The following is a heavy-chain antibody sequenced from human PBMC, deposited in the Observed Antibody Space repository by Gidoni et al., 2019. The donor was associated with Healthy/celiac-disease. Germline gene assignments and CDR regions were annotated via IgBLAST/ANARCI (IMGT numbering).Heavy chain of an antibody. V-gene: IGHV4-59*01. CDR2: IYYSGST. CDR3: ARWVSTSCYDY. Sequence: QVQLQESGPGLVMPSETLSLPCTVSGGCISSYYWRWIRQPPGKGLEWIGYIYYSGSTNYNPSLKSRVTISVDTSKNQFSLKLSSVTAADTAVYYCARWVSTSCYDYWGQGTLVNVSS. J-gene: IGHJ4*02. D-gene: IGHD2-2*01. CDR1: GGCISSYY.